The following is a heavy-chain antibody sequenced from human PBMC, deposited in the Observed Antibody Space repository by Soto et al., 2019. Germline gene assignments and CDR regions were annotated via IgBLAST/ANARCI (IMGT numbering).Heavy chain of an antibody. Sequence: EVQLVESGGGLVKPGGSLRLSCAASGFTFSSYSMNWVRQAPGKGLEWVSSISSSSSYIYYADSVKGRFTISRDNAKNTLYLQMNSLRAEDTAVYYCAKGGGGGSYYFDYWGQGTLVTVSS. V-gene: IGHV3-21*01. CDR2: ISSSSSYI. CDR1: GFTFSSYS. J-gene: IGHJ4*02. D-gene: IGHD2-15*01. CDR3: AKGGGGGSYYFDY.